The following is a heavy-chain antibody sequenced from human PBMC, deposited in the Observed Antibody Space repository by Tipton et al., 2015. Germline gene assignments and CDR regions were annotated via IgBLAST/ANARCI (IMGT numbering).Heavy chain of an antibody. V-gene: IGHV3-11*01. Sequence: SLRLSCAASGFTFSDHYMSWIRQAPGKGLEWVSYSSSSGSTVYYADSVKGRFTISRDNAKNSLYLQMNSLRAEDTAVYYCARDGGDYYGSGRYDYWGQGTLVTVSS. CDR1: GFTFSDHY. CDR3: ARDGGDYYGSGRYDY. CDR2: SSSSGSTV. D-gene: IGHD3-10*01. J-gene: IGHJ4*02.